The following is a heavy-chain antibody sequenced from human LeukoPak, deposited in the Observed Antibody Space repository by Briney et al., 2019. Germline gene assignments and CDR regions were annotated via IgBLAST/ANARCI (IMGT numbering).Heavy chain of an antibody. Sequence: PGGSLRLSCAASGFTFGSYSMNWVRQAPGKGLEWDSYISGSSTTIYYADSVKGRFTVSRDNAENSLHLQMNGLRAEDTAVYYCAILQPLGSPPNDFWGQGTLVTVSS. CDR1: GFTFGSYS. J-gene: IGHJ4*02. D-gene: IGHD6-13*01. CDR2: ISGSSTTI. CDR3: AILQPLGSPPNDF. V-gene: IGHV3-48*01.